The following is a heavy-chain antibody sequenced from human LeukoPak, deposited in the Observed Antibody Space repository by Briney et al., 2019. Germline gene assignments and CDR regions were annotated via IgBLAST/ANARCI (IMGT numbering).Heavy chain of an antibody. D-gene: IGHD5-18*01. Sequence: GGSLRLSCAASGFTSSSYGMHWVRQAPGKGLEWVAFIRYDGSNKYYADSVKGRFTISRDNSKNTLYLQMNSLRAEDTAVYYCALWDTAMVTGDYWGQGTLVTVSS. V-gene: IGHV3-30*02. J-gene: IGHJ4*02. CDR2: IRYDGSNK. CDR1: GFTSSSYG. CDR3: ALWDTAMVTGDY.